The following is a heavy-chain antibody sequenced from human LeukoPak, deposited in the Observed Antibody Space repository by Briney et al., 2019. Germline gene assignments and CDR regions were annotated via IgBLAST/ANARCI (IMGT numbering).Heavy chain of an antibody. D-gene: IGHD3-16*01. V-gene: IGHV1-18*01. CDR3: ARDLGGYFDY. Sequence: ASVKVSCKPSGYTFTSYDISWVRQAPGQGLEWMGWISAYNGNTNYAQKRQGRVTMTTDTSTSTAYMELRSLRSDDTAVYYCARDLGGYFDYWGQGTLVTVSS. CDR1: GYTFTSYD. CDR2: ISAYNGNT. J-gene: IGHJ4*02.